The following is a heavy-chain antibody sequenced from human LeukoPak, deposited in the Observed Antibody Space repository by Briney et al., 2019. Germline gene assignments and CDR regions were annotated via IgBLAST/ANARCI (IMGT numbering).Heavy chain of an antibody. J-gene: IGHJ4*02. CDR2: ISSSSSYI. CDR1: GFTFSSYS. V-gene: IGHV3-21*04. CDR3: AARTIFGVVSPFDY. Sequence: GGSLRLSCAASGFTFSSYSMNWVRQAPGKGLEWVSSISSSSSYIYYADSVKGRFTISRDNAKNSLYLQMNSLRAEDTAVYYCAARTIFGVVSPFDYWGQGTLVTVSS. D-gene: IGHD3-3*01.